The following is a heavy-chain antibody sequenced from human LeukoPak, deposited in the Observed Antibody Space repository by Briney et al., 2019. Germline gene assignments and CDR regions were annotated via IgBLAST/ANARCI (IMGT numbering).Heavy chain of an antibody. CDR3: AKSPTYYYDSSGYPLGGYYGMDV. D-gene: IGHD3-22*01. CDR2: VSWNSGSI. CDR1: GFTFSSYA. J-gene: IGHJ6*02. V-gene: IGHV3-9*01. Sequence: PGGSLRLSCAASGFTFSSYAMSWVRQAPGKGLEWVSGVSWNSGSIGYADSVKGRFTISRDNAKNSLYLQMNSLRAEDTALYYCAKSPTYYYDSSGYPLGGYYGMDVWGQGTTVTVSS.